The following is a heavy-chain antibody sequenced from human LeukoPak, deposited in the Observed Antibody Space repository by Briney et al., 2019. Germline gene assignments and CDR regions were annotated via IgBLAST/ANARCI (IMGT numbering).Heavy chain of an antibody. CDR3: AANSADYNTLGSSYKV. CDR1: GGSISSSNYY. V-gene: IGHV4-39*01. Sequence: SDTLSLTCSVSGGSISSSNYYWGWIRQPPGKGLEWIGSIYYSGSTYYNPSLKSRVTISVDTSKNQFSLKLNSVTAADTAVFYCAANSADYNTLGSSYKVWGQGTLVTVSS. D-gene: IGHD3-10*01. J-gene: IGHJ4*02. CDR2: IYYSGST.